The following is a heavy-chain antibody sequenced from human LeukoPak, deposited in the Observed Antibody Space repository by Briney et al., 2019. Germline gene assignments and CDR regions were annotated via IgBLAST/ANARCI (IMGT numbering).Heavy chain of an antibody. CDR3: ARDDNYGSGQPDD. D-gene: IGHD3-10*01. J-gene: IGHJ4*02. Sequence: GASVKVSCKASGYTFTGYYMHWVRQAPGQGLEWMGIINPSGGSTSYAQKFQGRVTMTTDTSTSTVYMELRSLRSDDTAVYYCARDDNYGSGQPDDWGQGTLVTVSS. V-gene: IGHV1-46*01. CDR1: GYTFTGYY. CDR2: INPSGGST.